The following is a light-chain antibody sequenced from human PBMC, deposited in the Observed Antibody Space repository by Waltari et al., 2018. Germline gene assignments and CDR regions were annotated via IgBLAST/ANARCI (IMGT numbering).Light chain of an antibody. J-gene: IGLJ3*02. CDR2: EKN. CDR1: SFNIGNNY. CDR3: GTWDSGLSGGV. V-gene: IGLV1-51*02. Sequence: QSVLTQPPSVSAAPGQKDPIFCSGSSFNIGNNYVSWYQQDPRTAPKLLINEKNKRPSGIPDRFSGSKSGTSATLGITGLQTGDEADYYCGTWDSGLSGGVFGGGTKLTVL.